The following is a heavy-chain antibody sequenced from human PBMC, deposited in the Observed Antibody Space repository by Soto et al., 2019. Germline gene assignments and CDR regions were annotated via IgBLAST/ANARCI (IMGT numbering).Heavy chain of an antibody. Sequence: QVQLVQSGAEVKKPGASVKVSCKASGYTFTSYGISWVRQAHGQGLEWMGGISAYNGTTNYAQKLQGRVTMTPDPSTSTASMELRSLRSDDTAVYYCARAAPPPREWGQGTLVTVSS. V-gene: IGHV1-18*01. CDR1: GYTFTSYG. CDR3: ARAAPPPRE. J-gene: IGHJ4*02. CDR2: ISAYNGTT.